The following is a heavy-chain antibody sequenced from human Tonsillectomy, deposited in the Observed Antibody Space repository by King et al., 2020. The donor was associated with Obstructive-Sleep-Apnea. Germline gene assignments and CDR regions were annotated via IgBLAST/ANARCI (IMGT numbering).Heavy chain of an antibody. CDR2: IYYSGST. CDR1: GGSISSGGYY. V-gene: IGHV4-31*03. D-gene: IGHD3-9*01. CDR3: AGEEYDILTGYYKEAPDY. Sequence: VQLQESGPGLVKPSQTLSLTCTVSGGSISSGGYYWSWIRQHPGKGLEWIGYIYYSGSTYYNPSPKSRVTISVDTSKNQFSLKLSSVTAADTAVYYCAGEEYDILTGYYKEAPDYWGQGTLVTVSS. J-gene: IGHJ4*02.